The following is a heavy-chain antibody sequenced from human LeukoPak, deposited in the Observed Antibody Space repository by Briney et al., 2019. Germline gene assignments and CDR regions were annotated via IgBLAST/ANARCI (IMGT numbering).Heavy chain of an antibody. CDR1: GGSIISFY. Sequence: SETLSLTCTVSGGSIISFYWSWIRQPPGKGLEWIGEINHSGSTNYNPSLKSRVTISVDTSKNQFSLKLSSVTAADTAVYYCARLGPYYYYYGMDVWGQGTTVTVSS. CDR3: ARLGPYYYYYGMDV. J-gene: IGHJ6*02. V-gene: IGHV4-34*01. CDR2: INHSGST.